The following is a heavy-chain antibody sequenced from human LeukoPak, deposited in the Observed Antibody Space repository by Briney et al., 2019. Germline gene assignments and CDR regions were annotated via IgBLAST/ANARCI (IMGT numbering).Heavy chain of an antibody. CDR1: GFTFSDYH. CDR2: ISSSGTPI. D-gene: IGHD3-22*01. Sequence: GGSLRLSCAASGFTFSDYHMSWIRRQAPGEWLECVSYISSSGTPIYYADSVKGRFTISRDNDKNSLYLQMNSLRAEDRAVYYCARSGAGSYYDTSGYPYYFDYWGQGTLVTVSS. CDR3: ARSGAGSYYDTSGYPYYFDY. V-gene: IGHV3-11*04. J-gene: IGHJ4*02.